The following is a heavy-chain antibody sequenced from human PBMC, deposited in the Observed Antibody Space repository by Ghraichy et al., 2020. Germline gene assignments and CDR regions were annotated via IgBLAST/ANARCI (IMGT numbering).Heavy chain of an antibody. V-gene: IGHV3-23*01. J-gene: IGHJ4*02. Sequence: GGSLRLSCAASGFTFSNYAMSWVRQAPGKGLEWVSAVSSGGTTYYADSVKGRFTISRDNSKNTLYLQMNSLKADDTAVYFCAKRFGDDSGITMVRGVIWLYYFDYWGQGTLVTVSS. CDR1: GFTFSNYA. CDR2: VSSGGTT. D-gene: IGHD3-10*01. CDR3: AKRFGDDSGITMVRGVIWLYYFDY.